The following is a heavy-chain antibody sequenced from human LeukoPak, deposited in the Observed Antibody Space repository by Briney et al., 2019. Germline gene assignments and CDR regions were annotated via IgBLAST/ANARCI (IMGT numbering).Heavy chain of an antibody. J-gene: IGHJ2*01. V-gene: IGHV3-21*01. CDR1: GFPFSDFS. CDR3: VRDLVRGVHPVFYFDL. D-gene: IGHD3-10*01. Sequence: GGSLRLSCAASGFPFSDFSMNWVRQAPGKGLEWGSSFSGRSDYIYSADSVKGRFTISRDNAKNSLYLQMTSLRADDTAVYFCVRDLVRGVHPVFYFDLWGRGTLVTVSS. CDR2: FSGRSDYI.